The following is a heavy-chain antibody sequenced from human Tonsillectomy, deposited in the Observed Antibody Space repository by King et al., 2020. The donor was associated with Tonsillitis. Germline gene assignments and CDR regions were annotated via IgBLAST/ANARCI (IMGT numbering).Heavy chain of an antibody. V-gene: IGHV4-30-4*01. D-gene: IGHD3-10*01. CDR1: GASISSGEYY. CDR3: AREEGVVRGVTYFDY. CDR2: SYYSGST. J-gene: IGHJ4*02. Sequence: QLQESGPVLVKPSQTLSLTCTVSGASISSGEYYWSWIRQPPGKGLECIGYSYYSGSTYYNPSLKSRVTISIDTSKNQFSLKLSSVTAADTAVYYCAREEGVVRGVTYFDYWGQGTLFTVSS.